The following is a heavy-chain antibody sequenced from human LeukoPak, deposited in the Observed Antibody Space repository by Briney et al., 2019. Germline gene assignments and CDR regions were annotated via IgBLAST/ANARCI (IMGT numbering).Heavy chain of an antibody. Sequence: GGSLRLSCAASGFTFSNFWMSWVRQAPGKGLEWVANIRQDGNEKYYVDSLKGRFTISRDNAKNSVYLQMSSLRAEDTAVYYCARYAGATTTWGYWGQGTLVTVSS. CDR1: GFTFSNFW. CDR3: ARYAGATTTWGY. CDR2: IRQDGNEK. J-gene: IGHJ4*02. D-gene: IGHD1-26*01. V-gene: IGHV3-7*01.